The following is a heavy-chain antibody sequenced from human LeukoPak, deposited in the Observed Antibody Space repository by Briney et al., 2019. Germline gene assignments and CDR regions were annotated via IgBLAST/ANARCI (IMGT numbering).Heavy chain of an antibody. V-gene: IGHV1-18*01. J-gene: IGHJ4*02. CDR1: GYTFNSYG. D-gene: IGHD5-18*01. CDR2: INAYNGDT. Sequence: ASVKVSCKASGYTFNSYGISRVREAPGQGLEWMGCINAYNGDTDYAQKLQGRVTMTTDTSTSTAYMELMSLRSDDTAVYYCGRDLFGYNYGAQIDYWGQGSLVTVSS. CDR3: GRDLFGYNYGAQIDY.